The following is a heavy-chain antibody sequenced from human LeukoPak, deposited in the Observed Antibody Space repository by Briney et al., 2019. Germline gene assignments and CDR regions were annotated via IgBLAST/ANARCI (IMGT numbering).Heavy chain of an antibody. CDR1: GFTLSSYS. V-gene: IGHV3-21*01. CDR2: ITGSSSHI. CDR3: AGVSITGYYHFMDV. J-gene: IGHJ6*03. D-gene: IGHD5-24*01. Sequence: GGSLRLSCAASGFTLSSYSMNWVRQAPGKGLEWVSSITGSSSHIYYADSVKGRFTISRDNAQNSLYLQMNSLRAEDTAVYYCAGVSITGYYHFMDVWGKGTTVTVSS.